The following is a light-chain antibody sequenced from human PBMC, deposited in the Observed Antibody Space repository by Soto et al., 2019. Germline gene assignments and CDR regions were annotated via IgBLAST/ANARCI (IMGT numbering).Light chain of an antibody. J-gene: IGKJ1*01. CDR2: GAS. CDR3: QQYDSSPRT. CDR1: QSVSSSY. Sequence: EIVLTQSPGTLSLSPGERATLSCRASQSVSSSYLAWYQQKPGQAPRLLIYGASRRATGIPDRFSGSGSGTDFVLTINRLEPEDFAVYYCQQYDSSPRTFDQGTKVEIK. V-gene: IGKV3-20*01.